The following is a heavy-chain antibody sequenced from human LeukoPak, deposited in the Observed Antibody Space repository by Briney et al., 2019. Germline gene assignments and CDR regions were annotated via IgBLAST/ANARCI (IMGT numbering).Heavy chain of an antibody. CDR2: IYHSGST. CDR3: ARSCSGGSCYDY. Sequence: SQTLSLTCAVSGGSISSGGYSWSWIRQPPGKGLEWIGYIYHSGSTYYNPSLKSRATISVDRSKNQFSLKLSSVTAADTAVYYCARSCSGGSCYDYWGQGTLVTVSS. CDR1: GGSISSGGYS. D-gene: IGHD2-15*01. J-gene: IGHJ4*02. V-gene: IGHV4-30-2*01.